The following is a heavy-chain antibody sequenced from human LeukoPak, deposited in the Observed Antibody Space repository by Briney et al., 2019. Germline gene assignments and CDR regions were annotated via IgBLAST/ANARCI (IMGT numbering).Heavy chain of an antibody. CDR3: AKDPSLEWLLIYYYYMDV. CDR1: GFTFSSYA. D-gene: IGHD3-3*01. CDR2: ISSSGGST. J-gene: IGHJ6*03. Sequence: GGSLRLSCAASGFTFSSYAMSWVRQAPGKGLEWVSAISSSGGSTYYADSVKGRFTISRDNSKNTLYLQMNSLRAEDTAVYYCAKDPSLEWLLIYYYYMDVWGKGTTVTVSS. V-gene: IGHV3-23*01.